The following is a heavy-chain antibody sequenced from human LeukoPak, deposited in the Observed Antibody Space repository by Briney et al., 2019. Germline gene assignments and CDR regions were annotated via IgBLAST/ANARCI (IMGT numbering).Heavy chain of an antibody. Sequence: GGSLRLSCAPSEFTFSSYAMSWVRQAPGKGLEWVSAISGSGGSTYYADSVKGRFTISRDNSKNTLYLQMNSLRAEDTAVYYCAKGQYRRGCCSSTSCPRGAYFDYWGQGTLVTVSS. V-gene: IGHV3-23*01. CDR1: EFTFSSYA. CDR3: AKGQYRRGCCSSTSCPRGAYFDY. D-gene: IGHD2-2*01. CDR2: ISGSGGST. J-gene: IGHJ4*02.